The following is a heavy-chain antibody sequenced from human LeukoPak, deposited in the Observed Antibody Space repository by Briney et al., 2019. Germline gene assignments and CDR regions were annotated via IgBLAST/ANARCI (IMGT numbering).Heavy chain of an antibody. V-gene: IGHV3-30*01. D-gene: IGHD2-2*01. Sequence: GGSLGLSCEASGTTFNIYALHWFRQGPGKRLEWVAVISNDGSHEEYADSVKGRFILSRDNTKNTMYLQMNGLRTEDSGVYYCARDGCSSTSCYRWFDPWGQGTLVTVSS. CDR1: GTTFNIYA. CDR2: ISNDGSHE. CDR3: ARDGCSSTSCYRWFDP. J-gene: IGHJ5*02.